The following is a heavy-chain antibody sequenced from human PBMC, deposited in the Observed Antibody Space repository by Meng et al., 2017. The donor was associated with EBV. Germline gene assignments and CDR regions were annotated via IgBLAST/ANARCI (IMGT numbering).Heavy chain of an antibody. CDR1: GYTFTSYG. Sequence: KHGASVKDSCKASGYTFTSYGISWVRPAPAQGLGWMGWVSACHGNTNYAQQLQGRVTMTTDTSTSTAYRELRSLRSDDTAVYYCARGLDYFDYWGQGTLVTVSS. CDR3: ARGLDYFDY. CDR2: VSACHGNT. V-gene: IGHV1-18*01. J-gene: IGHJ4*02.